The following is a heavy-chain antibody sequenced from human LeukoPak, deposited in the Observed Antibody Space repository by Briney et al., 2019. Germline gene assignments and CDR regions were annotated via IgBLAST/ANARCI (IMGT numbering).Heavy chain of an antibody. Sequence: GASVKVSCKASGYTFTSYYMHWVRQAPGQGLEWMGWINPNSGGTNYAQKFQGRVTMTRDTSISTAYMELSRLRSDDTAVYYCARELELYENWFDPWGQGTLVTVSS. V-gene: IGHV1-2*02. CDR2: INPNSGGT. CDR1: GYTFTSYY. D-gene: IGHD1-7*01. J-gene: IGHJ5*02. CDR3: ARELELYENWFDP.